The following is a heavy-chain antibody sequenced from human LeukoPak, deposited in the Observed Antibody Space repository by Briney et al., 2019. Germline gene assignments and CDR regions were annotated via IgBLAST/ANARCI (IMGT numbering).Heavy chain of an antibody. J-gene: IGHJ6*02. CDR1: GFSLSTSGVG. D-gene: IGHD2/OR15-2a*01. CDR3: AQVYAMGV. Sequence: SGPTLVKPTQTLTLTCICSGFSLSTSGVGVGWIRQPPGKALEWLAIIYWDDDERYSPSLKSRLTITKDTFKNQVVLTITNMGPGDRPADYFAQVYAMGVWCQWTTVIV. CDR2: IYWDDDE. V-gene: IGHV2-5*02.